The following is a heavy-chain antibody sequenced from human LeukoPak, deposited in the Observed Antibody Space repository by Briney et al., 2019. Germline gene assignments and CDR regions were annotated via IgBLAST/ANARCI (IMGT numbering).Heavy chain of an antibody. CDR2: ISAYNGNT. CDR3: ARDTYCDSTSCRFTQVQY. J-gene: IGHJ1*01. CDR1: GYTFTSCG. V-gene: IGHV1-18*04. D-gene: IGHD2-2*01. Sequence: GASVKVSCKGSGYTFTSCGISWVRQAPGQGLEWMGWISAYNGNTNYAQKLQGRVTMTTDTSTSTAYMELRSLRSDDTAVYYCARDTYCDSTSCRFTQVQYWGQGTLVTVSS.